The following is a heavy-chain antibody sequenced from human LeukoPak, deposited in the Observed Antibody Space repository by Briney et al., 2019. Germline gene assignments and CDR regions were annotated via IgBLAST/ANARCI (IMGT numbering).Heavy chain of an antibody. CDR3: ARAELTGDLRFDY. D-gene: IGHD7-27*01. V-gene: IGHV3-48*03. CDR1: GFTFSSYE. J-gene: IGHJ4*02. Sequence: GGSLRLSCAASGFTFSSYEMNWVRQAPGKGLEWVSYISSSGSTIYYADSVKGRFTISRDNAKNSLYLQMNSLRAEETAVYYCARAELTGDLRFDYWGQGTLVTVSS. CDR2: ISSSGSTI.